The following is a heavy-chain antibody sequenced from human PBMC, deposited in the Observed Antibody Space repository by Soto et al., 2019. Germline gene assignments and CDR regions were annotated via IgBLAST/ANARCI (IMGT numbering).Heavy chain of an antibody. V-gene: IGHV3-30-3*01. CDR2: ISYDGSNK. Sequence: QVQLVESGGGVVQPGRSLRLSCAASGFTFSSYAMHWVRQAPGKGLEWVAVISYDGSNKYYADSVKGRFTISRDNSKHTLYLHMNSLRAEDTAVYYCARAVSVYCGGDCYSAAFDIWGQGTMVSVSS. J-gene: IGHJ3*02. CDR3: ARAVSVYCGGDCYSAAFDI. D-gene: IGHD2-21*02. CDR1: GFTFSSYA.